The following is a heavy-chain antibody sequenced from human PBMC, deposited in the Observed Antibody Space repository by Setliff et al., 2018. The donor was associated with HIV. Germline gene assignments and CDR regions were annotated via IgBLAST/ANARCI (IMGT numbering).Heavy chain of an antibody. CDR3: ARVRYCSGGSCYGGEYWFDP. Sequence: ASVKVSCKASGYTFTSYYIHWVRQAPGQGLEWMGVIHPSGGSTSYAQSFQDRVTMTMDTSTSTVYMELSSLRSKDTAVYYCARVRYCSGGSCYGGEYWFDPWGQGTLVTVSS. CDR1: GYTFTSYY. CDR2: IHPSGGST. V-gene: IGHV1-46*01. J-gene: IGHJ5*02. D-gene: IGHD2-15*01.